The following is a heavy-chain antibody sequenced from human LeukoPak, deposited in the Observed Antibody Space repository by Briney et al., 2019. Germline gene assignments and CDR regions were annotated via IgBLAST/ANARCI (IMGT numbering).Heavy chain of an antibody. CDR2: IKQDGSEK. D-gene: IGHD3-3*01. CDR1: GFTFSSYW. Sequence: PGGSLRLSYAASGFTFSSYWMSWVRQAPGKGLEWVANIKQDGSEKYYVDSVKGRFTISRDNAKHSLYLQMNSLRAEDTAVYYCARCDTYYDFWSGYAQNWFDPWGQGTLVTVSS. V-gene: IGHV3-7*01. J-gene: IGHJ5*02. CDR3: ARCDTYYDFWSGYAQNWFDP.